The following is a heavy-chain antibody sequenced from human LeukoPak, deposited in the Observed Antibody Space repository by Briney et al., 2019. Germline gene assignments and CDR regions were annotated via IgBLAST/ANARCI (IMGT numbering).Heavy chain of an antibody. CDR2: INHSGNT. CDR3: ARDSVFSLYYDDGGERGPFDS. CDR1: DGSFSGYY. V-gene: IGHV4-34*01. J-gene: IGHJ4*02. D-gene: IGHD3-3*01. Sequence: PSETLSLTCAVYDGSFSGYYWSWIRQPPGKGLEWIGEINHSGNTNYNPSLKSRVTISVDTSKNQFSLNLSSVTAADTAVYYCARDSVFSLYYDDGGERGPFDSWGQGTLATVSS.